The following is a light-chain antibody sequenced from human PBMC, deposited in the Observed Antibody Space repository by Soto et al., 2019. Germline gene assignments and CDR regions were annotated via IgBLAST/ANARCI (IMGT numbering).Light chain of an antibody. V-gene: IGLV2-14*01. Sequence: QSVLTQPASVSGSPGQSITISCTGTSGDVGAYNYVSWYQHHPGKAPKLMIYEVNYRPSGVSDRFSASKSGNTASLTISGLQAEDEADYYCSSYSSSDTLYVFGTGTKLTV. J-gene: IGLJ1*01. CDR2: EVN. CDR3: SSYSSSDTLYV. CDR1: SGDVGAYNY.